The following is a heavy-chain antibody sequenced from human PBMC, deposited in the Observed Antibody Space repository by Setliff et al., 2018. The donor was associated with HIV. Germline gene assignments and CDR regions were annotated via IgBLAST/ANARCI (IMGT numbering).Heavy chain of an antibody. CDR2: IITVFGTT. CDR1: GGTFSSYA. D-gene: IGHD5-18*01. CDR3: ASIELAAMVPVDH. J-gene: IGHJ4*02. V-gene: IGHV1-69*05. Sequence: GASVKVSCKASGGTFSSYAISWVRQAPGQGLDWMGGIITVFGTTNYAQKFQGRVTITRDTSASTAYMEMSSLRSEDTAVYYCASIELAAMVPVDHWGQGTLVTVSS.